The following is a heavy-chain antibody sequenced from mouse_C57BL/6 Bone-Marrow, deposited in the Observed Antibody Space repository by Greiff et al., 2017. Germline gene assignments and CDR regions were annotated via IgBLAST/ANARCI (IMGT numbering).Heavy chain of an antibody. CDR2: ISIGSSTI. D-gene: IGHD1-1*02. Sequence: EVMLVESGGGLVKPGGSLKLSCAASGFTFSDYGMHWVRQAPEKGLEWVAYISIGSSTIYYADTVKGRFTISRDNAKNTLFLQMTSLRSEDTAMYYCARGSYPYYYAMDYWGQGTSVSVSS. CDR3: ARGSYPYYYAMDY. V-gene: IGHV5-17*01. J-gene: IGHJ4*01. CDR1: GFTFSDYG.